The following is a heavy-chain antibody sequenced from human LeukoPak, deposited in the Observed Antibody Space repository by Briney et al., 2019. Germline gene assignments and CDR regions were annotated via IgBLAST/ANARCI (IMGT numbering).Heavy chain of an antibody. CDR3: AKDLQQLVLEYYFDY. V-gene: IGHV3-30*18. CDR1: GFTFSSYG. CDR2: ISYDGSNK. Sequence: GGSLRLSCAASGFTFSSYGMHWVRQAPGKGLEWVAVISYDGSNKYYADSVKGRFTISRDNSKNTLYLQMNSLRAEDTAVYCCAKDLQQLVLEYYFDYWGQGTLVTVSS. D-gene: IGHD6-13*01. J-gene: IGHJ4*02.